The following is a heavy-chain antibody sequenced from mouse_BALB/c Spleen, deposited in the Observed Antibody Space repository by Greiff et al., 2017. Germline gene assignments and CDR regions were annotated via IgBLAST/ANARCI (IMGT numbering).Heavy chain of an antibody. J-gene: IGHJ4*01. CDR3: ARGTYAMDY. CDR1: GFTFSSYA. CDR2: ISSGGST. V-gene: IGHV5-6-5*01. Sequence: EVQGVESGGGLVKPGGSLKLSCAASGFTFSSYAMSWVRQTPEKRLEWVASISSGGSTYYPDSVKGRFTISRDNARNILYLQMSSLRSEDTAMYYCARGTYAMDYWGQGTSVTVSS.